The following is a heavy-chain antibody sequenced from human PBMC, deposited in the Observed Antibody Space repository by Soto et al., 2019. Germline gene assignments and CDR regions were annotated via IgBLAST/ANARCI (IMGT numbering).Heavy chain of an antibody. D-gene: IGHD3-3*01. CDR2: IYFSGRT. CDR1: GDSIDTSNYY. V-gene: IGHV4-39*01. Sequence: SETLSLTXTVSGDSIDTSNYYWGWIRQPPGKGLEWIGSIYFSGRTYYNPSLKSRVITSVDTAQNQFSLKLTSVTAADTAVYYCARLVYYDFWSGYPRDGMDVWGQGTTVTVS. J-gene: IGHJ6*02. CDR3: ARLVYYDFWSGYPRDGMDV.